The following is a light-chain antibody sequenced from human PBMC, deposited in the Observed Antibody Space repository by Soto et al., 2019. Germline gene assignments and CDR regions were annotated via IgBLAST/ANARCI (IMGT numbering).Light chain of an antibody. Sequence: QSALTQPASVSGAPGQSITISCTGTSSDVGDYKYVSWYQKHPGKAPKALIYEVSNRPSDVSLRFSGSKSGTTAFLTISGLQAEDEADYYCSSFISISTIVFGSGTKVTVL. CDR3: SSFISISTIV. J-gene: IGLJ1*01. V-gene: IGLV2-14*01. CDR1: SSDVGDYKY. CDR2: EVS.